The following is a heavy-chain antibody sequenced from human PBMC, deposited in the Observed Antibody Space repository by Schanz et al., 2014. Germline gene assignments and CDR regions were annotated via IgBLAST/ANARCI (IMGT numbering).Heavy chain of an antibody. CDR3: ARGGARRFPVVPDAIQGLRGHYYYYDLDV. CDR1: GGSISSGSYY. D-gene: IGHD2-2*02. CDR2: VYTSGST. J-gene: IGHJ6*03. V-gene: IGHV4-61*02. Sequence: QVQLQESGPGLVKPSQTLSLTCSVSGGSISSGSYYWNWIRQPAWKGLEWIGRVYTSGSTNYNPSLKSRVTISVDPAKNQFPQKQRSLTAADTAVYYCARGGARRFPVVPDAIQGLRGHYYYYDLDVSGKGTTVTASS.